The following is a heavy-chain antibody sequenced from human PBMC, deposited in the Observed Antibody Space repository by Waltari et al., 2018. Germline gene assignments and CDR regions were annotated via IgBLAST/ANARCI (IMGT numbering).Heavy chain of an antibody. V-gene: IGHV4-34*01. J-gene: IGHJ4*02. D-gene: IGHD6-19*01. CDR2: INQSGRP. CDR3: ARAPKPVAVNYFDF. Sequence: AGLLKPSETLSLTCGVDGVSFSNFSWSWIRQPPGKGLEWIGEINQSGRPNYNPSLKSRVTISIDTSGKRLSLRLNSVAAADSAVYYCARAPKPVAVNYFDFWGQGTPVTVSS. CDR1: GVSFSNFS.